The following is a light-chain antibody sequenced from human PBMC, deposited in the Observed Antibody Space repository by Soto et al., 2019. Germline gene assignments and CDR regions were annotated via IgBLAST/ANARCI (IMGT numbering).Light chain of an antibody. Sequence: DIQMTQSPSTLSASVGDRVSITYRASQNIIRQLAWYQQKPGKAPNLLIYQTSNLETGVPSRFTGSGSGTEFTLTISSLQPDALATYYCLQYQSYWTFGQGTKVEVK. V-gene: IGKV1-5*03. CDR2: QTS. CDR3: LQYQSYWT. J-gene: IGKJ1*01. CDR1: QNIIRQ.